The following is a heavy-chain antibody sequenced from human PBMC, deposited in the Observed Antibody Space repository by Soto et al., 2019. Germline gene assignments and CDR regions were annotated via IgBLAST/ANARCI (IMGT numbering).Heavy chain of an antibody. CDR3: ARGRYCLTGRCFPNWFDS. CDR2: IYKSATT. J-gene: IGHJ5*01. CDR1: GDSISTVDYF. D-gene: IGHD2-15*01. Sequence: SETLSLTCSVSGDSISTVDYFWAWIRQPPGQALEYIGYIYKSATTYYNPSFESRVAISLDTSKSQFSLNVTSVTAADTAVYFCARGRYCLTGRCFPNWFDSWGQGTLVTVPS. V-gene: IGHV4-30-4*01.